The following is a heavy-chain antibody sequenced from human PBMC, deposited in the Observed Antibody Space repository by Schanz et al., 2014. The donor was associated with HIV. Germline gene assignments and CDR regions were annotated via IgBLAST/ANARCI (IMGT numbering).Heavy chain of an antibody. D-gene: IGHD2-15*01. CDR3: ARSHYSVVSSRGLDV. J-gene: IGHJ4*02. V-gene: IGHV1-69*06. CDR2: IIPVFGTT. Sequence: QVQLVQSGAEVKKPGSSVKVSCKASGGTFMTYAISWVRQAPGQGLEWMGGIIPVFGTTNYAQKFQGRVTITADKSTSTAYMELSSLRSEDTAVYYCARSHYSVVSSRGLDVWGQGTLVTVSS. CDR1: GGTFMTYA.